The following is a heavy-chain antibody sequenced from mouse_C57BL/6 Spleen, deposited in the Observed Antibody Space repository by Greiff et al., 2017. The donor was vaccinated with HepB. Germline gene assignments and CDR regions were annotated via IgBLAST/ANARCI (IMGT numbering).Heavy chain of an antibody. D-gene: IGHD2-3*01. CDR2: ISYDGSN. Sequence: EVKLMESGPGLVKPSQSLSLTCSVTGYSITSGYYWNWIRQFPGNKLEWMGYISYDGSNNYNPSLKNRISITRDTSKNQFFLKLNSVTTEDTATYYCAKGGWLLREGLFDYWGQGTTLTVSS. CDR1: GYSITSGYY. J-gene: IGHJ2*01. V-gene: IGHV3-6*01. CDR3: AKGGWLLREGLFDY.